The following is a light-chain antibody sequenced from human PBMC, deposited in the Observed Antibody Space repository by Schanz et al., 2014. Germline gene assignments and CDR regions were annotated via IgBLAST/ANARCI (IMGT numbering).Light chain of an antibody. CDR1: QGITSY. V-gene: IGKV1-8*01. CDR2: AAS. J-gene: IGKJ1*01. CDR3: QQYNSYWA. Sequence: AIRITQSPSSLSASTGDRVTITCRASQGITSYLAWYQQKPGKAPKLLIYAASTLQSGVPSRFSGSGSGTEFTLTISSLQPDDFATYYCQQYNSYWAFGQGTKVEIK.